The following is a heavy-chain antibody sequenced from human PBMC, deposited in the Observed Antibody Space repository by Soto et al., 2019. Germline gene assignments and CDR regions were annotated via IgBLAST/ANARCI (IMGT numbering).Heavy chain of an antibody. J-gene: IGHJ4*02. CDR2: ISYSGST. D-gene: IGHD6-13*01. CDR3: VRDGAATGSVYLDY. CDR1: GGSISGYF. V-gene: IGHV4-59*01. Sequence: PSETLSLTCTVSGGSISGYFWSWIRQPPGKGLEWIGYISYSGSTNYNSSLKSRVTMSIDTSKNQFSLRLTSVTAADTAVYYCVRDGAATGSVYLDYWGQGTLVTVSS.